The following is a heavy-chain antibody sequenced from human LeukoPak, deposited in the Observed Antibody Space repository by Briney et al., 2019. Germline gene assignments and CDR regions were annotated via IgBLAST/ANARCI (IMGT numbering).Heavy chain of an antibody. CDR3: AKGGKWDVTPFDY. V-gene: IGHV3-23*01. CDR2: ISGGGGST. D-gene: IGHD1-26*01. J-gene: IGHJ4*02. Sequence: RGGSLRLSCAASGFSFSSYAMSWVRQAPGKGLEWVSTISGGGGSTYYADSVKGRFTISRDNSKNTLYLQVNSLRAEDTAVYYCAKGGKWDVTPFDYWGQGTLVTVSS. CDR1: GFSFSSYA.